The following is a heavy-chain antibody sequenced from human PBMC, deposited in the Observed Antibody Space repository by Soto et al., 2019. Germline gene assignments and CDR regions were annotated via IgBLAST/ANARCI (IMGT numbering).Heavy chain of an antibody. CDR3: ARDDGSSWYGAFDS. CDR1: GFTVSRNY. D-gene: IGHD6-13*01. V-gene: IGHV3-53*01. J-gene: IGHJ3*02. CDR2: IYSGGST. Sequence: GGSPRHYFAASGFTVSRNYMSWVRQAPGKGLEWVSVIYSGGSTYYADSVKGRFTICRDNSKNTLYLQMNSLRAEDTAVYYCARDDGSSWYGAFDSWGQGTMVIVSS.